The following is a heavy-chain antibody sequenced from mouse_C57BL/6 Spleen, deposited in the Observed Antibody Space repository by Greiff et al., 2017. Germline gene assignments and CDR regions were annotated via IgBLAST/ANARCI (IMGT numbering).Heavy chain of an antibody. CDR1: GFNIKDYY. D-gene: IGHD2-4*01. V-gene: IGHV14-2*01. CDR3: ASPYDYDKPMDY. CDR2: IDPEDGET. Sequence: EVQLQQSGAELVKPGASVKLSCTASGFNIKDYYMHWVKQRTEQGLEWIGRIDPEDGETKYAPKLQGKATITADTSSNTSYRQLSSLTSEDTAVYYCASPYDYDKPMDYWGQGTSVTVSS. J-gene: IGHJ4*01.